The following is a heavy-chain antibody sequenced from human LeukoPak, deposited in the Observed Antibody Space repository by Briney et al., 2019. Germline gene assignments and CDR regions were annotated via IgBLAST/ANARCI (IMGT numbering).Heavy chain of an antibody. CDR3: ARGPFDSSGYWNWFDP. V-gene: IGHV1-2*02. D-gene: IGHD3-22*01. CDR2: INPNSGGT. Sequence: ASVKVSCKASGYTFTGYYMHWVRQAPGQGLEWMGWINPNSGGTNYAQKFQGRVTMTRDTSISTAYMELSRLRSDDTAVYYCARGPFDSSGYWNWFDPWGQGTLVTVSS. J-gene: IGHJ5*02. CDR1: GYTFTGYY.